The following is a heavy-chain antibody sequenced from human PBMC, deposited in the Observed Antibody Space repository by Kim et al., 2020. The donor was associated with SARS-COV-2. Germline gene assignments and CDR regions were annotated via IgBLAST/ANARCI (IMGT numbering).Heavy chain of an antibody. J-gene: IGHJ3*02. D-gene: IGHD6-19*01. V-gene: IGHV3-23*01. CDR3: AKDLHSSGWYEIRAFDI. Sequence: VKGRFTISRDNSKNTLYLQMNSLRAEDTAVYYCAKDLHSSGWYEIRAFDIWGQGTMVTVSS.